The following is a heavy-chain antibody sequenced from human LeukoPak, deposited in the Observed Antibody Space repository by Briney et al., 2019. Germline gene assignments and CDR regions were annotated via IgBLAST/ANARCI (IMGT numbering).Heavy chain of an antibody. CDR2: INHSGST. Sequence: SETLSLTCAVYGGSFSGYYWSWIRQPPGEGLEWIGEINHSGSTNYNPSLKSRVTISVDTSKNQFSLKLSSVTAADTAVYYCARGGAYGGNSYNWFDPWGQGTLVTVSS. CDR3: ARGGAYGGNSYNWFDP. J-gene: IGHJ5*02. CDR1: GGSFSGYY. D-gene: IGHD4-23*01. V-gene: IGHV4-34*01.